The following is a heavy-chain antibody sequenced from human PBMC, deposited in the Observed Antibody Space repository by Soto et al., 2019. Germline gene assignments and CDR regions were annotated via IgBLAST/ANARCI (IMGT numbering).Heavy chain of an antibody. J-gene: IGHJ4*02. Sequence: ASVKVSCKASGGTFSSYAISWVRQAPGQGLEWMGGIIPIFGTANYAQKCQGRVTITADKSTSTAYMELSSLRSEDTAVYYCARSVSKYQLGSHFDYWGQGTLVTVSS. D-gene: IGHD2-2*01. CDR3: ARSVSKYQLGSHFDY. CDR1: GGTFSSYA. V-gene: IGHV1-69*06. CDR2: IIPIFGTA.